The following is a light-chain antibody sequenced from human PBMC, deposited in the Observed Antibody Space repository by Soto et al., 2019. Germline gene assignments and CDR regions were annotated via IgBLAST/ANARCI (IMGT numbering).Light chain of an antibody. Sequence: DIQMTQSPSTLSASVGDRVTITCRASQTISSWLAWYQQKPGKAPKLLIYDASSLESGVPSRFSGSGSGTEFTLTISSLQPDDFATYYCQQYDNYYSFGQGTKLEI. CDR1: QTISSW. V-gene: IGKV1-5*01. J-gene: IGKJ2*01. CDR3: QQYDNYYS. CDR2: DAS.